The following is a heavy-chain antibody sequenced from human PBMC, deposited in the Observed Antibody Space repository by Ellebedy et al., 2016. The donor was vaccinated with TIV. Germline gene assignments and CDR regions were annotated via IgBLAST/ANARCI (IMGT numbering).Heavy chain of an antibody. CDR2: IIPIFGTA. J-gene: IGHJ4*02. V-gene: IGHV1-69*13. CDR3: ATESRPRDGFLGWLFGSPAFDY. D-gene: IGHD3-3*01. Sequence: SVKVSXXASGYTFTTYDIHWVRQAAGQGLEWMGGIIPIFGTANYAQKFQGRVTITADESTSTAYMELSSLRSEDTAVYYCATESRPRDGFLGWLFGSPAFDYWGQGTLVTVSS. CDR1: GYTFTTYD.